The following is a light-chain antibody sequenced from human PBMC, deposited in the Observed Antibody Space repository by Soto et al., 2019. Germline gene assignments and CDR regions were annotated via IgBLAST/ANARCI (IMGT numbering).Light chain of an antibody. CDR2: GAS. V-gene: IGKV3-15*01. CDR1: QSISSD. CDR3: QQYNNWPPWT. J-gene: IGKJ1*01. Sequence: EVVMTQSPATLSVSPGERATLSCRASQSISSDLAWYQQKPGQAPRLLIYGASTRASDIPARFSGSGSGTXFTLTISSLQSEDFAVYYCQQYNNWPPWTLGQ.